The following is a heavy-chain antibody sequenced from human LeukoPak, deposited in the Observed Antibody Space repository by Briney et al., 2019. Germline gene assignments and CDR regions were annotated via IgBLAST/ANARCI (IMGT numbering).Heavy chain of an antibody. J-gene: IGHJ4*02. CDR2: ISPGDSDT. CDR3: AKLPYFYDSSGYFSE. Sequence: GESLKISCKASGYTFTNYWIGWVRQMPGKGLEWMGIISPGDSDTRYSPSFQGQVTISADKSISTAYLQWSSLKASDTAMYYCAKLPYFYDSSGYFSEWGQGTLVIVCS. D-gene: IGHD3-22*01. V-gene: IGHV5-51*01. CDR1: GYTFTNYW.